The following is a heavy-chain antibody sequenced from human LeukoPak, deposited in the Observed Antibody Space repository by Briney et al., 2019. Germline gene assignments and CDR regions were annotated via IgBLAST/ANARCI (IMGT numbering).Heavy chain of an antibody. CDR1: GFTFSNYA. CDR2: ISGTSGTI. V-gene: IGHV3-23*01. CDR3: AKRLGDQRAFDY. J-gene: IGHJ4*02. D-gene: IGHD2-21*02. Sequence: PGGSLRLSCAASGFTFSNYAMSWVRQAPGKRLEWVSGISGTSGTINYADPVKGRFTISRDNSKNTVYLQMNSLRAEDTAVCYCAKRLGDQRAFDYWGQGTLVTVSS.